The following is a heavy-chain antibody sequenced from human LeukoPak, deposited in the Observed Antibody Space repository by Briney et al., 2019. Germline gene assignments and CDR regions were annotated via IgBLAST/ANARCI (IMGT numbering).Heavy chain of an antibody. CDR1: GGSISSSNW. V-gene: IGHV4-4*02. D-gene: IGHD5-18*01. Sequence: SETLSLTCAVSGGSISSSNWWSWVRQPPGKGLEWIGEIYRSGSSNYNPSLKSRVTMSVDKSKNQFSLRLTSVTAADTAVYYCARVVVTATDYYYYYMDVWGKGTTVTVSS. J-gene: IGHJ6*03. CDR3: ARVVVTATDYYYYYMDV. CDR2: IYRSGSS.